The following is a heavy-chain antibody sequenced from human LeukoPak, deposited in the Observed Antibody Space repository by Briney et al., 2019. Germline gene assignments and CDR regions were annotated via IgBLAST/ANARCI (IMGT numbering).Heavy chain of an antibody. V-gene: IGHV1-18*01. Sequence: GASVKVSFKASGYSFTNYGITWIREAPGQGPEWLGWISGYNANAHYARNVQGRVTLTTDTSTNTAYMELRGLTSDDTAMYYCARVGRGCSCIRCYWEDWFDPWGQGTLVIVSS. D-gene: IGHD2-2*01. CDR1: GYSFTNYG. CDR3: ARVGRGCSCIRCYWEDWFDP. CDR2: ISGYNANA. J-gene: IGHJ5*02.